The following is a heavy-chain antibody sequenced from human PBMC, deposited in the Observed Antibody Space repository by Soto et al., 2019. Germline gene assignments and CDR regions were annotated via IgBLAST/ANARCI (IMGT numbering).Heavy chain of an antibody. CDR3: ASSSSIAARADAFDI. J-gene: IGHJ3*02. CDR1: GFTFSSYD. V-gene: IGHV3-13*01. Sequence: EVQLVESGGGLVQPGGSLRLSCAASGFTFSSYDMHWVRQATGKGLEWVSAIGTAGDTYYPGSVKGRFTISRENAKNSLYLQMNSLRAGDTAVYYCASSSSIAARADAFDIWGQGTMVTVSS. CDR2: IGTAGDT. D-gene: IGHD6-6*01.